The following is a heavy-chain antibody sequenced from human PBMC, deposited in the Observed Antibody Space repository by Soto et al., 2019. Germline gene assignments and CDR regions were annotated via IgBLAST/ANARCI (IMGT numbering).Heavy chain of an antibody. V-gene: IGHV3-48*03. CDR1: GFTFGTYE. Sequence: PGGSLRLSCAASGFTFGTYEMNWVRQAPGKGLEWLSYISSSSSVIKYADSVEGRFTISRDNAKNSLYPQMYSLRAEDTALYYCARGHNIVGSTGGGLDIWGQGTMVTVSS. CDR2: ISSSSSVI. J-gene: IGHJ3*02. D-gene: IGHD1-26*01. CDR3: ARGHNIVGSTGGGLDI.